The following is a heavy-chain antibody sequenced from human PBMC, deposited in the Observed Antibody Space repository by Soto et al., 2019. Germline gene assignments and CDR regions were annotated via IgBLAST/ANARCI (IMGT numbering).Heavy chain of an antibody. Sequence: SETLSLTCSVSGTSVSNYYWSWIRQSAGKGLEHIGRIYTSGSTSYNPSLKSRVTMSMDTSQTQIYLNLTSVTAADTAVYYCARGGIQLSYAFDYWGQGILVTGS. CDR3: ARGGIQLSYAFDY. D-gene: IGHD5-18*01. CDR2: IYTSGST. CDR1: GTSVSNYY. J-gene: IGHJ4*02. V-gene: IGHV4-4*07.